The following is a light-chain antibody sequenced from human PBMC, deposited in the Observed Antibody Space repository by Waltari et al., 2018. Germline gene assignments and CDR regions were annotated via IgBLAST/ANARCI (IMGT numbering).Light chain of an antibody. CDR2: GGN. CDR3: SSYTSSSINWV. Sequence: HHTGKGLDIMMYGGNRRSSGVYNRFAGCKSGNAASLTISGLQAEDEADYYCSSYTSSSINWVFGGGTKLTVL. V-gene: IGLV2-14*02. J-gene: IGLJ3*02.